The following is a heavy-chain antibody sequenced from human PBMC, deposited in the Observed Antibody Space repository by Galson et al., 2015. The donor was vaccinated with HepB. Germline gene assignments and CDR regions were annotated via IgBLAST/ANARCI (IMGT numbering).Heavy chain of an antibody. J-gene: IGHJ4*02. CDR3: ARTFYFDY. CDR2: VSSDENNI. Sequence: SLRLSCAASGFTFSAFAMHWVRQTPGKALEWVALVSSDENNIYYADSVRGRFTISRDNSRDTLYLQMNSLRAEDTAVYYCARTFYFDYWGQGTLVTVSS. V-gene: IGHV3-30*04. CDR1: GFTFSAFA.